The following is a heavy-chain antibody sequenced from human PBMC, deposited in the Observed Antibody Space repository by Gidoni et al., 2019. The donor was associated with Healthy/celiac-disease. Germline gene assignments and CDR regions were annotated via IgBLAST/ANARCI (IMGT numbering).Heavy chain of an antibody. Sequence: QVQLVESGGGLVKPGGALRLSCAASVFTFSGYYMSWIRQAPGKGLEWVSYISSSGSTIYYADSVKGRFTISRDNAKNSLYLQMNSLRAEDTAVYYCAREMATAMYYFDYWGQGTLVTVSS. CDR1: VFTFSGYY. CDR3: AREMATAMYYFDY. CDR2: ISSSGSTI. J-gene: IGHJ4*02. V-gene: IGHV3-11*01. D-gene: IGHD5-18*01.